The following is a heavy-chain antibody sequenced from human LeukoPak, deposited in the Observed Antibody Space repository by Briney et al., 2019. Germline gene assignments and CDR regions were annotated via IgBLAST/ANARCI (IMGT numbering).Heavy chain of an antibody. D-gene: IGHD3-16*02. CDR3: ARDVSYRGRASWFDP. J-gene: IGHJ5*02. CDR2: ITSSSSYI. Sequence: GGSLRLSCAASGFTFSSYSMNWVRQAPGKGLEWVSSITSSSSYIYYADSAKGRFTISRDNAKNSLYLQMNSLRAEDTAVYYCARDVSYRGRASWFDPWGQGTLVTVSS. V-gene: IGHV3-21*01. CDR1: GFTFSSYS.